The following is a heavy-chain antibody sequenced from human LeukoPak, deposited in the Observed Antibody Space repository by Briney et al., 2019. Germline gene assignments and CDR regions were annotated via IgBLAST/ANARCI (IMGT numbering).Heavy chain of an antibody. CDR2: IQTIGST. CDR3: ATNYTAVSAFDS. J-gene: IGHJ4*02. Sequence: SETLSLTCTVSGGSINSYYWNWIRQPAGKGLEWIGHIQTIGSTKYNPSLKSRVTMSIDTSKNQFSLNLYSVTAADTAVYYCATNYTAVSAFDSWGQGTLVSVSS. D-gene: IGHD6-19*01. V-gene: IGHV4-4*07. CDR1: GGSINSYY.